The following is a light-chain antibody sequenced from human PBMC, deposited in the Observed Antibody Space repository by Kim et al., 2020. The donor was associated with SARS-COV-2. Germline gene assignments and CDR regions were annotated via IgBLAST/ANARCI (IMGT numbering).Light chain of an antibody. V-gene: IGLV3-1*01. CDR2: YDD. CDR3: QAWDSSTAV. Sequence: SVSPGQTASITCSGDKLGDKYAFWYQQKPGQTPVLVIYYDDKRPSEIPERFSGSTSGNTATPTISGTQTMDEASYFCQAWDSSTAVFGGGTQLTVL. J-gene: IGLJ2*01. CDR1: KLGDKY.